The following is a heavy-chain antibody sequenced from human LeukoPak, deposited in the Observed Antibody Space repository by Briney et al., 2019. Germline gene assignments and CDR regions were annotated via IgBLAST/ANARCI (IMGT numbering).Heavy chain of an antibody. Sequence: ASVTVSCKASGYTFTGYYMHWVRQAPGQGLEWMGWINPNSGGTNYAQKFQGRVTMTRDTSISTAYMELSRLRSDDTAVYYCAREGVDIVVVPAAHDGFDIWGQGTMVTVSS. CDR1: GYTFTGYY. CDR2: INPNSGGT. CDR3: AREGVDIVVVPAAHDGFDI. D-gene: IGHD2-2*01. J-gene: IGHJ3*02. V-gene: IGHV1-2*02.